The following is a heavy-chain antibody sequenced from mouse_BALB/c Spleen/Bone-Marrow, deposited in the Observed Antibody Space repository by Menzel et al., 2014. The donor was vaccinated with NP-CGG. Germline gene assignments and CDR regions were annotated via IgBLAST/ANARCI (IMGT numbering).Heavy chain of an antibody. D-gene: IGHD2-3*01. CDR1: GFTFSDAW. CDR3: TREDGYSPFAY. J-gene: IGHJ3*01. CDR2: IRNKANNHAT. V-gene: IGHV6-6*01. Sequence: EVQVVESGGGLVQPGGSMKLSCAASGFTFSDAWMDWVRQSPEKGLEWVAEIRNKANNHATYYAESVKGRFTISRDDSKSSVYLQMNSLRAEDTGIYYCTREDGYSPFAYWGQGTLVTVS.